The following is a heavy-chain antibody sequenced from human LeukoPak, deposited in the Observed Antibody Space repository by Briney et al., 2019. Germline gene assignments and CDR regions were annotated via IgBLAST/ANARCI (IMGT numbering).Heavy chain of an antibody. J-gene: IGHJ3*02. CDR1: GFTFSSYS. CDR2: ISSSSSYI. V-gene: IGHV3-21*01. D-gene: IGHD3-9*01. Sequence: GGPLRLSCAASGFTFSSYSMNWVRQAPGKGLEWVSSISSSSSYIYYADSVKGRFTISRDNAKNSLYLQMNSLRAEDTAVYYCARSGHVLRYFDDAFDIWGQGTMVTVSS. CDR3: ARSGHVLRYFDDAFDI.